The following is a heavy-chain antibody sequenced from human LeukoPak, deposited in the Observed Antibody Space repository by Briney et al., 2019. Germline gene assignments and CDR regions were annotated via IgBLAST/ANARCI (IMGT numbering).Heavy chain of an antibody. V-gene: IGHV3-49*04. D-gene: IGHD3/OR15-3a*01. CDR2: ITSKPFGETS. J-gene: IGHJ4*02. CDR3: ARHDGMILPV. CDR1: GFTFSSYA. Sequence: GGSLRLSCAASGFTFSSYAMSWVRQAPGKGLEWIGFITSKPFGETSHYAASVSGRFTFSRDDSKSIAYLQMNSLKTEDTAVYYCARHDGMILPVWGQGTLVTVSS.